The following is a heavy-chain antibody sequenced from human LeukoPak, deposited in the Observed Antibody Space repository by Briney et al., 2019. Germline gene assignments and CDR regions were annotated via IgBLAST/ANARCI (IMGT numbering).Heavy chain of an antibody. CDR1: GGSISSSSYY. CDR3: ARDHGHDSSGYYYYFDY. Sequence: SETLSLTCTVSGGSISSSSYYWGWIRQPPGKGLEWIGSIYYSGSTYYNPSLKSRVTISVDTSKNQFSLKLSSVTAADTAVYYCARDHGHDSSGYYYYFDYWGQGTLVAVSS. CDR2: IYYSGST. J-gene: IGHJ4*02. D-gene: IGHD3-22*01. V-gene: IGHV4-39*07.